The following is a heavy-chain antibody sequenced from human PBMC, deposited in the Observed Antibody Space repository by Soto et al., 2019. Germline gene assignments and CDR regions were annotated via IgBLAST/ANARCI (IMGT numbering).Heavy chain of an antibody. CDR2: IYYTGDT. V-gene: IGHV4-39*01. CDR3: ARQSRHDYGARTHRGEIHY. D-gene: IGHD4-17*01. CDR1: AASISSSSYY. J-gene: IGHJ4*02. Sequence: QLQLQESGPGLVKPSENLSLTCTVSAASISSSSYYWGWVRQPPGKGLEWIGSIYYTGDTSYSPSLKSRVTISVDTSKNQFSLKLSSVTAADTAVYYCARQSRHDYGARTHRGEIHYWGQGTLVTISS.